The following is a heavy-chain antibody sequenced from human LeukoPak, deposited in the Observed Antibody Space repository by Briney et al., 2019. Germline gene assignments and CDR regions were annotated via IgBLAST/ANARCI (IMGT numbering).Heavy chain of an antibody. J-gene: IGHJ4*02. Sequence: SETLSLTCTVSGGSISSRSCCWGWIRQPPGKRLEWIGTIYYSGSTYYNPSLKSRVTISVDTSKNQFSLRLSSVTAADTAVYYCARQVYSGTHYFDYWGQGTLVTVSS. V-gene: IGHV4-39*01. CDR1: GGSISSRSCC. D-gene: IGHD1-26*01. CDR2: IYYSGST. CDR3: ARQVYSGTHYFDY.